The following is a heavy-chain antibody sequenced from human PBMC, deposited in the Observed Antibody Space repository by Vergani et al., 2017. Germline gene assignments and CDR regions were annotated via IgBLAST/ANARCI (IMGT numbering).Heavy chain of an antibody. D-gene: IGHD2-2*01. Sequence: EVQLVESGGGLVQPGRSLRLSCAASGFTFDDYAMHWVRQAPGKGLEWVSGISWNSGSIGYADSVKGRFTISRDNAKNSLYLQMNSLRAEDTAVYYCARDWGPWDIVVVGNYWGQGTLVTVSS. V-gene: IGHV3-9*01. J-gene: IGHJ4*02. CDR1: GFTFDDYA. CDR3: ARDWGPWDIVVVGNY. CDR2: ISWNSGSI.